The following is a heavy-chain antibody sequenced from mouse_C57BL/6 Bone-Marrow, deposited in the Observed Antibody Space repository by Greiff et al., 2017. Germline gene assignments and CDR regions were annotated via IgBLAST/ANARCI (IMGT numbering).Heavy chain of an antibody. J-gene: IGHJ2*01. V-gene: IGHV1-72*01. CDR2: IDPNSGGT. D-gene: IGHD3-2*02. Sequence: QVQLQQPGAELVKPGASVKLSCKASGYTFTSYWMHWVKQRPGRGLEWIGRIDPNSGGTKYNEKFKGKATLTVDKPSSTAYMQLSSLTSKDSAVYYGASRRLRVPYYFDYWGQGTTLTVSS. CDR3: ASRRLRVPYYFDY. CDR1: GYTFTSYW.